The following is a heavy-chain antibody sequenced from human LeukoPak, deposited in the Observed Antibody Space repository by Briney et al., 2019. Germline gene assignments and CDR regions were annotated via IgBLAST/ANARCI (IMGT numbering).Heavy chain of an antibody. CDR1: GFTFSSYG. J-gene: IGHJ6*03. CDR2: IRYDGSNK. CDR3: AKAGVSSSSPHYYYYYYMDV. Sequence: GGSLRLSCAASGFTFSSYGMHWVRQAPGKGLEWVAFIRYDGSNKYYADSVKGRFTISRDNSKNTLYLQMNSLRAEDTAVYYCAKAGVSSSSPHYYYYYYMDVWGKGTTVTVSS. V-gene: IGHV3-30*02. D-gene: IGHD6-6*01.